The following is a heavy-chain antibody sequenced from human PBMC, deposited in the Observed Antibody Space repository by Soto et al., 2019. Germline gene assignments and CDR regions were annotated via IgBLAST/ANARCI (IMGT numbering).Heavy chain of an antibody. D-gene: IGHD6-13*01. Sequence: QVQLQESGAGLVKPSQTLYLTCKVSGGSISSGGYYWIWIRQHPGKGWEWIVNIYYSGSTYYNTSLMSRDIISVDNYKNRFSLKLSSVTAADTAVYYCARVAITFSRSPPASMGIDVLGQGTPVTVSS. CDR2: IYYSGST. CDR3: ARVAITFSRSPPASMGIDV. CDR1: GGSISSGGYY. J-gene: IGHJ6*02. V-gene: IGHV4-31*03.